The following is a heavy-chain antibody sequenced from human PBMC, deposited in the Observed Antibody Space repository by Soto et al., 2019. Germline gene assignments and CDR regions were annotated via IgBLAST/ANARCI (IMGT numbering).Heavy chain of an antibody. V-gene: IGHV4-34*01. J-gene: IGHJ6*02. Sequence: SETQSLTCAVYGGSFSGYYWSWIRQPPGKGLEWIGEINHSGSTNYNPSLKSRVTISVDTSKNQFSLKLSSVTAADTAVYYCARLIAAAGTMDYYYGMDVWGQGTTVTVSS. D-gene: IGHD6-13*01. CDR2: INHSGST. CDR3: ARLIAAAGTMDYYYGMDV. CDR1: GGSFSGYY.